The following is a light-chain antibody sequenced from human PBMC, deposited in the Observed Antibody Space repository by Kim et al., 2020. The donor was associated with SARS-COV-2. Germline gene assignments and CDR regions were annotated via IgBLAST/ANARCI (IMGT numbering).Light chain of an antibody. V-gene: IGLV4-69*01. CDR1: SGHSSYA. CDR3: QTWGTGFVV. Sequence: ASVKLTGTLRSGHSSYAIAWHQQQPGKGPRYLMKLNSDGSHSKGDGIPDRFSGSSSGAERYLTISSRQSEDEADYYCQTWGTGFVVFGGGTQLTVL. J-gene: IGLJ2*01. CDR2: LNSDGSH.